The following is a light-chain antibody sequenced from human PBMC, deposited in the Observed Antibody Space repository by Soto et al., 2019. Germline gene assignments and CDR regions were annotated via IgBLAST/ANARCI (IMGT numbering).Light chain of an antibody. J-gene: IGLJ1*01. CDR1: SSNIGTNR. CDR3: GTWDNSLSADV. CDR2: DNN. V-gene: IGLV1-51*01. Sequence: QSVLTQPPSVSAAAGQKVTISCSGSSSNIGTNRVSWYQQLPGTAPKLLIYDNNKRPSGILDRFSGSKSGTSATLGITELETGDEADFYCGTWDNSLSADVFGTGTKVTVL.